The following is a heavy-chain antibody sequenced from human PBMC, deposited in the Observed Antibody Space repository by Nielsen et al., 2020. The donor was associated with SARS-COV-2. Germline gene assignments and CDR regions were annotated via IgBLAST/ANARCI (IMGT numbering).Heavy chain of an antibody. CDR2: IYTSGST. V-gene: IGHV4-61*02. Sequence: SETLSLTCTVSGGSISSGSYYWSWIRQPAGKGLEWIGRIYTSGSTNYNPSLKSRVTISVDTSKNQFSLKLSSVTAADTAVYYCASDRGYSYGYGYGMDVWGQGTTVTVSS. CDR3: ASDRGYSYGYGYGMDV. CDR1: GGSISSGSYY. J-gene: IGHJ6*02. D-gene: IGHD5-18*01.